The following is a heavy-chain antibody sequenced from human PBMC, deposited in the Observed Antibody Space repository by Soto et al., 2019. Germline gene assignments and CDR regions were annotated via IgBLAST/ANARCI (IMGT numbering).Heavy chain of an antibody. V-gene: IGHV3-30*18. J-gene: IGHJ4*02. Sequence: GGSLRLSCAASGFTFSSYGMHWVRQAPGKGLEWVAVISYDGSNKYYADSVKGRFTISRDNSKNTLYLQMNSLRAEDTAVYYCAKSTEMATTLDYWGQGTLVTVSS. CDR1: GFTFSSYG. CDR2: ISYDGSNK. D-gene: IGHD1-26*01. CDR3: AKSTEMATTLDY.